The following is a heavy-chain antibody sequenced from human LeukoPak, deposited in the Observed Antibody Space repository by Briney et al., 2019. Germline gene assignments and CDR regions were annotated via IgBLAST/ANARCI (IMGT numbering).Heavy chain of an antibody. CDR1: GPTFSSYW. J-gene: IGHJ3*02. Sequence: TGGSLRLSCAASGPTFSSYWMHWVRQVPGKGLVWVSRINSDGSSTSYVDSVKGRFTISRDNAKNTLYLQMNSLRAEDTAVYYCVRGQYCSGGNCYDTFDIWGQGTLVTVSS. V-gene: IGHV3-74*01. CDR3: VRGQYCSGGNCYDTFDI. CDR2: INSDGSST. D-gene: IGHD2-15*01.